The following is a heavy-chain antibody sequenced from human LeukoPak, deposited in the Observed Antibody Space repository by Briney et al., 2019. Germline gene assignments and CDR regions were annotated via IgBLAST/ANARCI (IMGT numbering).Heavy chain of an antibody. CDR3: ARLRYCSGGSCYYFDY. CDR2: IYYGGST. V-gene: IGHV4-59*08. CDR1: GGSISSYY. J-gene: IGHJ4*02. Sequence: SETLSLTCTVSGGSISSYYWSWIRQPPGKGLEWIGYIYYGGSTNYNPSLKSRVTISVDTSKNQFSLKLSSVTAADTAVYYCARLRYCSGGSCYYFDYWGQGTVVTVSS. D-gene: IGHD2-15*01.